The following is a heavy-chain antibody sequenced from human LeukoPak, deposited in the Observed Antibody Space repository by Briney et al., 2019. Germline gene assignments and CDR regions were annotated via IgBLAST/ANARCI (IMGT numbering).Heavy chain of an antibody. CDR2: IYYSGST. V-gene: IGHV4-30-4*01. CDR3: ARDISGWYLGDPYYFDY. D-gene: IGHD6-19*01. CDR1: GGSISSGDYY. Sequence: SETLSLTCTVSGGSISSGDYYWCWIRQPPGKGLEGIGYIYYSGSTYYNPSLKSRVTISVDTSKNQFSLKLNSVTAADTAVYYCARDISGWYLGDPYYFDYWGQGTLVTVSS. J-gene: IGHJ4*02.